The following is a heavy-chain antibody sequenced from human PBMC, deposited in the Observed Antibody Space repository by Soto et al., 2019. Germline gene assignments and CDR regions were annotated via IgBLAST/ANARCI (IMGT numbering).Heavy chain of an antibody. D-gene: IGHD2-15*01. Sequence: QVQLVQSGAEVKKPGSSVKVSCKASGGTFSSYAISWVRQAPGQGLEWMGGIIPIFGTANYAQKFQGRVTITGDEATSTAYMGLGSLRSEEAAVYYCARSVGCSGGSCYSLYNWFDPWGQGTLVTVSS. J-gene: IGHJ5*02. CDR3: ARSVGCSGGSCYSLYNWFDP. CDR1: GGTFSSYA. CDR2: IIPIFGTA. V-gene: IGHV1-69*12.